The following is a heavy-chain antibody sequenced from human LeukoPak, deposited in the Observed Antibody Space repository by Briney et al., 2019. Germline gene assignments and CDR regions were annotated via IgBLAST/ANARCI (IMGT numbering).Heavy chain of an antibody. Sequence: PGGSLRLSCAASGFTLSSYWMHWVRQAPGKGLVWVSRINSDGSSRSYADSVKGRFTISRDNAKNTLYLEMNSLRAEDTVVYSCGREMSTVTTGIDYWGQGTLVTVSS. J-gene: IGHJ4*02. CDR2: INSDGSSR. CDR1: GFTLSSYW. D-gene: IGHD4-17*01. CDR3: GREMSTVTTGIDY. V-gene: IGHV3-74*01.